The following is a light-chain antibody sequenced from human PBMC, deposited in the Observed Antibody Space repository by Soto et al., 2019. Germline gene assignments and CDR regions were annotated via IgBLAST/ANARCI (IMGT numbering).Light chain of an antibody. CDR2: QDS. CDR3: QAWDSSTVV. V-gene: IGLV3-1*01. Sequence: SYELTQPPSVSVSPGQTASITCSGGKLGDKYACWYQQKPGQSPVLVIYQDSKRPAGIPERFSGSNSGNTATLTISGTQAMDEADYYCQAWDSSTVVFGGGTKVTVL. J-gene: IGLJ2*01. CDR1: KLGDKY.